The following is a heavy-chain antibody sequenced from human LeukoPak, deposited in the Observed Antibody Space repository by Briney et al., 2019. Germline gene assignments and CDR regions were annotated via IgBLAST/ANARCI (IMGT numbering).Heavy chain of an antibody. D-gene: IGHD4-23*01. V-gene: IGHV3-9*01. J-gene: IGHJ4*02. CDR1: GFTFDDIP. CDR2: ISGNSGTI. CDR3: AKGTDYGCNSGLDY. Sequence: GGPLGFSVAASGFTFDDIPMQWSPQAQGKGWEWSSGISGNSGTIVYADSVKGRFTISRDNAKNSLYLQMNSLRAEDTALYYCAKGTDYGCNSGLDYWGQGTLVTVSS.